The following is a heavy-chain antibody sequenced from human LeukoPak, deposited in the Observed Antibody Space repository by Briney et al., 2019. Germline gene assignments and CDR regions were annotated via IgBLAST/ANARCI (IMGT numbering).Heavy chain of an antibody. Sequence: SQTLSLTCAISGDSVSSNSAAWNWISQSPSRGLEWLGRTYYRSKWYNDYAVSVKSRITINPDTSKNQFSLQLNSVTPEDTAVYYCAREVSDDALGMDVWGQGTTVTVSS. D-gene: IGHD2-2*01. CDR3: AREVSDDALGMDV. CDR2: TYYRSKWYN. CDR1: GDSVSSNSAA. J-gene: IGHJ6*02. V-gene: IGHV6-1*01.